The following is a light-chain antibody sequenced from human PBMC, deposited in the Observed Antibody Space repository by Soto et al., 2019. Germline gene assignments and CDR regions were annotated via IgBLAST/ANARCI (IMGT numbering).Light chain of an antibody. J-gene: IGLJ1*01. V-gene: IGLV2-14*01. CDR2: EVS. CDR3: SSYTSSRTPYV. CDR1: SSDVGGYNY. Sequence: QSVLTQPASVYGSPGQSMTISCTVTSSDVGGYNYVSWYLQHPGKAPKLMIYEVSNRPSGVSNRFSGSKSGNTASLTISGLQAEDEADYCCSSYTSSRTPYVFGTGTKLTVL.